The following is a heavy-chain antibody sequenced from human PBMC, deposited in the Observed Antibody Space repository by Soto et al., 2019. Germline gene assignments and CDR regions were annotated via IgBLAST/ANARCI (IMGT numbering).Heavy chain of an antibody. CDR3: RRYCSATLCDGVATKTFDY. J-gene: IGHJ4*02. CDR1: RFTFSTHE. V-gene: IGHV3-48*03. Sequence: GGSLRLSCAASRFTFSTHEMHWVRQAPGKGLEWVSCISSSGSSVYYADSVKGRFTISRDNSRNSLYLQVNSLRDKDTALYYCRRYCSATLCDGVATKTFDYWGQGALVTVSS. CDR2: ISSSGSSV. D-gene: IGHD2-15*01.